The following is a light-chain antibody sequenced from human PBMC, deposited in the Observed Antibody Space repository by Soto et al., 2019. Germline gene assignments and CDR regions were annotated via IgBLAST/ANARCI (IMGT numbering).Light chain of an antibody. V-gene: IGKV3D-15*01. J-gene: IGKJ4*01. CDR3: QQYHDWPLT. Sequence: EILMTQSPATLSVSPGEGATLSCRASQSVSTNLAWYQQKPGQAPRLLIDGASSRATDIPARFSGSGSGTEFTLTISSLQSEDFAVYFCQQYHDWPLTFGGGTKVEVK. CDR2: GAS. CDR1: QSVSTN.